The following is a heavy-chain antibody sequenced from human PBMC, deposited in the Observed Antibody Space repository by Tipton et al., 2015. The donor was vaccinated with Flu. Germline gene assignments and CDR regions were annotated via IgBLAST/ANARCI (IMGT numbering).Heavy chain of an antibody. CDR1: GGSFSGYY. CDR3: ARVWDSSGYYYDLG. J-gene: IGHJ4*02. V-gene: IGHV3-11*04. D-gene: IGHD3-22*01. CDR2: ISSSGDDI. Sequence: SLRLSCAVYGGSFSGYYWGWIRQPPGQGLEWLSYISSSGDDIYYGDSVKGRFSISRDNAKNSLFLQMNSLRAEDTALYYCARVWDSSGYYYDLGWGQGTLVTVSS.